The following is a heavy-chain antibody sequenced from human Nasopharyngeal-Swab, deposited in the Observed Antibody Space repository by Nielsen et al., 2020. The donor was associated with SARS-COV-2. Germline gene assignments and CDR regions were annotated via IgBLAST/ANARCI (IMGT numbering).Heavy chain of an antibody. CDR3: AREAAKDYGGYPDY. V-gene: IGHV3-11*01. D-gene: IGHD4-23*01. J-gene: IGHJ4*02. Sequence: WIRQPPGKGLEWVSVISSSGRTKYYADPVRGRFTISRDNAKNSVYLALNSLRPEDTAVYYCAREAAKDYGGYPDYWGQGTLVTVSS. CDR2: ISSSGRTK.